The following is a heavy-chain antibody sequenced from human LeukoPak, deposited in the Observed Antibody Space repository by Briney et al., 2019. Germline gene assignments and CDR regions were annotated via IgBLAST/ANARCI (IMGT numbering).Heavy chain of an antibody. J-gene: IGHJ4*02. CDR2: IYYSGST. D-gene: IGHD5-24*01. V-gene: IGHV4-61*01. CDR1: GGSVSSGSYY. CDR3: ARGKMDFDY. Sequence: KPSETLSLTCTVSGGSVSSGSYYWSWIRQPPGKGLEWIGYIYYSGSTNYNPSLKSRVTISVDTSKNQFSLKLSSVTAADTAVYYCARGKMDFDYWGQGTLVTVSS.